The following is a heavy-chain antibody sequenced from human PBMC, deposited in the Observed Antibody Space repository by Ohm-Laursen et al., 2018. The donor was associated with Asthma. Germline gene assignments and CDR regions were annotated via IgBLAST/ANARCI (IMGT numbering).Heavy chain of an antibody. CDR3: ARRRITLLGWADGMDV. CDR2: IWYDGSNK. CDR1: GFTFSSYG. D-gene: IGHD6-19*01. J-gene: IGHJ6*02. V-gene: IGHV3-33*08. Sequence: SLRLSCAASGFTFSSYGMNWVRQAPGKGLEWVALIWYDGSNKYYTDSVKGRFTISRDNSENTLYLQMNSLRAEDTAVYYCARRRITLLGWADGMDVWGQGTTVTVSS.